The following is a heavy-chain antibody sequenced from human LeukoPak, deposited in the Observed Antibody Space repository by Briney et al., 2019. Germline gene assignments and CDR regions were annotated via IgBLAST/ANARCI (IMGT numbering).Heavy chain of an antibody. J-gene: IGHJ1*01. Sequence: ASVKVSCKTSGYTFTNYGVSWVRQAPGQGLEWMGWISSYNGYTNYAQKLQVRVTMTTDTSTSTAYMKLRSLTSDDTAVYYCARDKAVTTELTQYFQHWGQGTLVNGSS. CDR2: ISSYNGYT. CDR3: ARDKAVTTELTQYFQH. V-gene: IGHV1-18*01. D-gene: IGHD4-11*01. CDR1: GYTFTNYG.